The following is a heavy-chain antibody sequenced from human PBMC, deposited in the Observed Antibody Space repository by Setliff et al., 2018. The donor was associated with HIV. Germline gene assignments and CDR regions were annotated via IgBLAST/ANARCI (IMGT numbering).Heavy chain of an antibody. V-gene: IGHV3-23*01. CDR1: GFTFNTYA. D-gene: IGHD3-10*01. Sequence: PGGSLSLSCAASGFTFNTYAMSWVRQAPGKGLEWVSVISGSGGSTFYEDSVKGRFTISRDNSKNTLYLQMSSLRAEDSAVYYCAKTPLALVRGAQPYFDSWGQGTPVTVSS. CDR2: ISGSGGST. J-gene: IGHJ4*02. CDR3: AKTPLALVRGAQPYFDS.